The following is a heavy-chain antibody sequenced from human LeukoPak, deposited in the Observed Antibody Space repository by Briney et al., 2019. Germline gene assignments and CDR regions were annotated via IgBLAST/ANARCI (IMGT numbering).Heavy chain of an antibody. J-gene: IGHJ3*02. Sequence: ASVKVSCKASGYTFTSYGISWVRQAPGQGLEWMGWISAYNGNTNYAQKFQGRVTMTTDTSTSTAYMELRSLRSDDTAVYYCARYSSSWYAFDIWGQGTMVTVSS. CDR2: ISAYNGNT. V-gene: IGHV1-18*01. D-gene: IGHD6-13*01. CDR3: ARYSSSWYAFDI. CDR1: GYTFTSYG.